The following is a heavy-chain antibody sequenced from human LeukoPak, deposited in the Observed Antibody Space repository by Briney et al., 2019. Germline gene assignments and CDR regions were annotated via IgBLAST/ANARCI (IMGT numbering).Heavy chain of an antibody. CDR2: ISGSGGST. CDR3: AKRLGTTVGLYYYGMDV. CDR1: GFTFSSYA. D-gene: IGHD4-17*01. V-gene: IGHV3-23*01. Sequence: PGGSLRLSCAASGFTFSSYAMSWVRQAPGKGLEWVSAISGSGGSTYYADSVKGRFTISRDNSKNTLYLQMNSLGAEDTAVYYCAKRLGTTVGLYYYGMDVWGQGTTVTVSS. J-gene: IGHJ6*02.